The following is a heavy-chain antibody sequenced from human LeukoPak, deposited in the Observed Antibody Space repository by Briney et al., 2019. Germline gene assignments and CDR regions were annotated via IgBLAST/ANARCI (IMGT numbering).Heavy chain of an antibody. D-gene: IGHD6-19*01. CDR3: TKDCSSGWYGGIDY. V-gene: IGHV3-30*18. Sequence: GGSLRLSCAASGFAFSNCGMHWVRQAPGKGLEWVAVITYDGNTKYYLDSVKGRFTISRDNSKNTLYLQMSSLRGEDTAVYYCTKDCSSGWYGGIDYWGQGALVTVSS. J-gene: IGHJ4*02. CDR2: ITYDGNTK. CDR1: GFAFSNCG.